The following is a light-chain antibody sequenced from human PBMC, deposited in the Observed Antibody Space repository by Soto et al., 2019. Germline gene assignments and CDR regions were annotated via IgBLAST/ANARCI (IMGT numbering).Light chain of an antibody. Sequence: EIVMTQSPATLSVSPGERATLSCRASQSVSNNLAWYQQILGQAPRLLIYGASTRAIGIPARFSGSGSGTEFTLTISSLQSEDFEVYYCQQYNDWPRTLGQGTKVDIK. V-gene: IGKV3-15*01. CDR2: GAS. CDR3: QQYNDWPRT. CDR1: QSVSNN. J-gene: IGKJ1*01.